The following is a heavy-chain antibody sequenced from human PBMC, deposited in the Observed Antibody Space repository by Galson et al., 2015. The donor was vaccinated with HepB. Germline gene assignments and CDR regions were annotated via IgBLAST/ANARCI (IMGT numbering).Heavy chain of an antibody. V-gene: IGHV4-31*03. CDR2: ILYRGDT. CDR1: GGPISSGGFY. Sequence: TLSLTCTVSGGPISSGGFYWGWVRPYAGQGPGDIWHILYRGDTFYNPSPHSRPPLSTGTSKSQFFLKVNSVIAADTAVYYCARVRATYQPGIDPWGQGILVTVSS. D-gene: IGHD1-14*01. CDR3: ARVRATYQPGIDP. J-gene: IGHJ5*02.